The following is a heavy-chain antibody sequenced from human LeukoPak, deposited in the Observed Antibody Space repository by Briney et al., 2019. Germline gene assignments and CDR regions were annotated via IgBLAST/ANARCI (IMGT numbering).Heavy chain of an antibody. CDR1: GYRFSSHW. D-gene: IGHD5-18*01. Sequence: GESLKISCKGSGYRFSSHWIAWVRQMPGKGLEWMGIIFPVDSDTRYSPSFQGQVTISADTSISTAYLQWSSLRASDTAMYYCARSREDTAMVTGFDVWGQGTLVTVSS. CDR2: IFPVDSDT. CDR3: ARSREDTAMVTGFDV. V-gene: IGHV5-51*01. J-gene: IGHJ4*02.